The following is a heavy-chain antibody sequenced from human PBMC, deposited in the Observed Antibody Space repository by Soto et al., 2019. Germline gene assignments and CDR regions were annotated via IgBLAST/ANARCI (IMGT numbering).Heavy chain of an antibody. D-gene: IGHD3-22*01. CDR3: ARVGPWVPYYYDSSPYTFENWFDP. J-gene: IGHJ5*02. CDR1: GYSISSGYY. V-gene: IGHV4-38-2*01. CDR2: IYHRGST. Sequence: SETLSLTCAVSGYSISSGYYWGWLRQPPGKVLEWIGRIYHRGSTYYNPSLNSRVTLSIDMTNNHVSLILNSVTAADTAVYYCARVGPWVPYYYDSSPYTFENWFDPWGQGTLVTVSS.